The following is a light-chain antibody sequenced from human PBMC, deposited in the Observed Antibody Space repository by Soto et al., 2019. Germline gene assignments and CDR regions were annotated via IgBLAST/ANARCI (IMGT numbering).Light chain of an antibody. CDR3: LQDYNYPQT. CDR1: QGISSY. Sequence: DIQLTQSPSFLSASVGDRVTTTCRARQGISSYLAWYQQKPGKAPKLLIYAASTLQSGVPLRFSGSGSGTSFTLTISSLQPEDFATYYCLQDYNYPQTFGQGTKVDI. CDR2: AAS. J-gene: IGKJ2*01. V-gene: IGKV1-9*01.